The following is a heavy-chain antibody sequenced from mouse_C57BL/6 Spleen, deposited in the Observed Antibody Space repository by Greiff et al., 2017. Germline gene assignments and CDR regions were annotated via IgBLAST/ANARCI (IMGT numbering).Heavy chain of an antibody. Sequence: QVQLQQSGPELVKPGASVKISCKASGYTFTDYYINWVKQRPGQGLEWIGWIFPGSGSTYYNEKFKGKATLTVDKSSSTAYMLLSSLTSEDSAVYFCARMRDYGYDGRGFDYWGQGTTLTVSS. J-gene: IGHJ2*01. CDR2: IFPGSGST. CDR1: GYTFTDYY. D-gene: IGHD2-2*01. V-gene: IGHV1-75*01. CDR3: ARMRDYGYDGRGFDY.